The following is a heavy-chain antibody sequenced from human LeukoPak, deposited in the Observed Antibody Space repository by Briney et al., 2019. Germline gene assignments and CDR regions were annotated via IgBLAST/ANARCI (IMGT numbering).Heavy chain of an antibody. Sequence: PGGSLRLSCAASGFTFSSVSMNWVRQAPGKGLEWVSYISSTNTSTYYADSAKGRFTISRDNAQNSLYLQMNSLGDDDTAVYYCARGRSGYYFDYWGQGTLVTVSS. D-gene: IGHD3-22*01. CDR2: ISSTNTST. J-gene: IGHJ4*02. CDR1: GFTFSSVS. V-gene: IGHV3-48*02. CDR3: ARGRSGYYFDY.